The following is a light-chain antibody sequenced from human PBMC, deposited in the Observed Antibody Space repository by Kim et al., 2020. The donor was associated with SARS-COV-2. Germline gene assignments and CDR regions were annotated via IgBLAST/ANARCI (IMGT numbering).Light chain of an antibody. Sequence: SPGESVTLPCRARRSVPTDYLAWYQHKPGQAPRLLIYDASTRATAIPDRFSGSGSGTDFTLTINRLDPEDFAVYYCQQYANSPLNFGQGTRLEIK. CDR1: RSVPTDY. V-gene: IGKV3-20*01. CDR2: DAS. J-gene: IGKJ5*01. CDR3: QQYANSPLN.